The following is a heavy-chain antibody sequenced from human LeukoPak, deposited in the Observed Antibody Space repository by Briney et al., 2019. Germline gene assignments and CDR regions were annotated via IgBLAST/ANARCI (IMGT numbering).Heavy chain of an antibody. Sequence: GASVKVSCKASGYRFTSYYMHWVRQAPGQGLEWMGIINPSDGSTSYAQRLQGRVTLTRDTSTSTVYMELSRLRSDDTAVYYCARGGNYYYDSSGYNDAFDIGGQGTMVTVSS. CDR1: GYRFTSYY. V-gene: IGHV1-46*01. CDR3: ARGGNYYYDSSGYNDAFDI. J-gene: IGHJ3*02. CDR2: INPSDGST. D-gene: IGHD3-22*01.